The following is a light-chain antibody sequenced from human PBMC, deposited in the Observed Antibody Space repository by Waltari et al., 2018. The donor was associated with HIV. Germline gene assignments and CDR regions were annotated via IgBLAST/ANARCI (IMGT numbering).Light chain of an antibody. CDR1: QSVSHD. CDR2: KTS. J-gene: IGKJ2*03. Sequence: DIRMTQSPSTLSGSVGDRDTITRRASQSVSHDMAWYQQKQGNPPKVLISKTSDVEHGVPSRCSGSCGGTEFTLTISGLQPDYFATYFGQQFNAYPYSFGQGT. V-gene: IGKV1-5*03. CDR3: QQFNAYPYS.